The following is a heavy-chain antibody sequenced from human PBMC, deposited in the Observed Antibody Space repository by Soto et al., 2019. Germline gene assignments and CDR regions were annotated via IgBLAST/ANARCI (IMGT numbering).Heavy chain of an antibody. CDR2: ISGYNGNT. Sequence: QVQLVQSGAEVKEPGASVKVSCKASGYTFASYGINWVRQAPGQGLEWMGWISGYNGNTKYAQKFQGRVTVTTDTXRXPGYKGLRSLRSNDMSVYYCARDGILGTTEGSWFDPWGQGSLVTGSS. CDR3: ARDGILGTTEGSWFDP. V-gene: IGHV1-18*03. D-gene: IGHD1-26*01. CDR1: GYTFASYG. J-gene: IGHJ5*02.